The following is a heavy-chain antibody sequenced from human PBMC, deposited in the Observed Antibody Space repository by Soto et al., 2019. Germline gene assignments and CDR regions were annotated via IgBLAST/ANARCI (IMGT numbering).Heavy chain of an antibody. V-gene: IGHV3-30-3*01. CDR1: GFTFSNYA. J-gene: IGHJ6*02. CDR2: ISYDGSDK. Sequence: QVHLVESGGGVVQPGRSLRLSCAASGFTFSNYAMHWVRQAPGKGLEWVAVISYDGSDKYNANSVKGRFIISRDNSKNALYLQMNSLRAEDTAVYYCARDTGPNGYNYYYFGMDVWGQGTTVTVSS. CDR3: ARDTGPNGYNYYYFGMDV. D-gene: IGHD5-18*01.